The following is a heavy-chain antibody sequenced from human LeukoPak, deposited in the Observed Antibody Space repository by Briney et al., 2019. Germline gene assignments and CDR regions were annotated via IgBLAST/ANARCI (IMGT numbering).Heavy chain of an antibody. CDR1: GDSVSSISVA. Sequence: SQTLSLTCAISGDSVSSISVAWNWIRQSPSRGLEWLGRTYYRSKWYYEYAVTVKSRIKISPDTSQNQFSLQLTSMTPADTAVYYCAMARSEYHYGMDVWGQGTTVTVSS. D-gene: IGHD5-24*01. CDR3: AMARSEYHYGMDV. V-gene: IGHV6-1*01. J-gene: IGHJ6*02. CDR2: TYYRSKWYY.